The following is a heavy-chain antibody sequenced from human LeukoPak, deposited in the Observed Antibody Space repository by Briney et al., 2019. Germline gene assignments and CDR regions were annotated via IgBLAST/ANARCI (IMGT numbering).Heavy chain of an antibody. CDR3: TSDRGIAARPLFDL. Sequence: GGSLRLSCAGSGFPFSNAWMSWVRQAPGEGLEWLGRFKSKTDGGSTDYAAPVKGRFSLSRDDSKNTLYLQMNSLKIEDTAVYYCTSDRGIAARPLFDLWGQGNLVTVSS. J-gene: IGHJ4*02. CDR1: GFPFSNAW. V-gene: IGHV3-15*01. D-gene: IGHD6-6*01. CDR2: FKSKTDGGST.